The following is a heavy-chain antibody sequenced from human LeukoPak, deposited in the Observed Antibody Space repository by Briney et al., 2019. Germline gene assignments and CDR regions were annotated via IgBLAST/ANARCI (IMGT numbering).Heavy chain of an antibody. CDR2: IYYSGST. D-gene: IGHD1-1*01. V-gene: IGHV4-59*01. J-gene: IGHJ6*02. CDR1: GGSISSYY. Sequence: SETLSLTCTVSGGSISSYYWSWIRQPPGKGLEWIGYIYYSGSTNYNPSLKSRVTISVDTSKNQFSLKLSSVTAADTAVYYCARSTRRRRGDYYYYGMDVWGQGTTVTVSS. CDR3: ARSTRRRRGDYYYYGMDV.